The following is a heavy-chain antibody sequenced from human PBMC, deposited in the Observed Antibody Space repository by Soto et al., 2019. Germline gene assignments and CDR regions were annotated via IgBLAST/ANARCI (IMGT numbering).Heavy chain of an antibody. V-gene: IGHV4-61*01. J-gene: IGHJ2*01. CDR3: VKHNNRCLDL. CDR2: IYNSESA. D-gene: IGHD1-20*01. Sequence: SETLSLTCSVSGGSVSSGRHYWTWIRQPPGRQLEWIGYIYNSESANYNPSLRSRLTISVDTSKNQVSLELTSVTAADTAVYYCVKHNNRCLDLWGRGTLVTVSS. CDR1: GGSVSSGRHY.